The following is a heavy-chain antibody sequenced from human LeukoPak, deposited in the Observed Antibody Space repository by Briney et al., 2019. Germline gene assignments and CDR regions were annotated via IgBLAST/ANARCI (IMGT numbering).Heavy chain of an antibody. D-gene: IGHD3-22*01. CDR2: ISGGGDST. J-gene: IGHJ4*02. V-gene: IGHV3-23*01. CDR1: GLTFSNFA. Sequence: GGSLRLSCAASGLTFSNFAMSWVRQAPGKGLEWVSAISGGGDSTYYADSVKGRFTISRDNAKNSLYLQMNSLRAEDTAVYYCASPSSSAYREFYYWGQGTLVTVSS. CDR3: ASPSSSAYREFYY.